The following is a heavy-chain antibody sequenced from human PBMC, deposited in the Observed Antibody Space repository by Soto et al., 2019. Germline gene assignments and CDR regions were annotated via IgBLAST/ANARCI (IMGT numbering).Heavy chain of an antibody. D-gene: IGHD1-1*01. CDR3: ARGSWDDVSGHYYMDV. Sequence: PAETLSLTCTVSGGSISSGCYYWSWIRQHPGRGLEWIGYIYYSGSTYYNPSLKSRITVSPDTSKNQFSLQLTSVTPEDTAVYYCARGSWDDVSGHYYMDVWDKGTTVTVSS. J-gene: IGHJ6*03. CDR1: GGSISSGCYY. V-gene: IGHV4-31*03. CDR2: IYYSGST.